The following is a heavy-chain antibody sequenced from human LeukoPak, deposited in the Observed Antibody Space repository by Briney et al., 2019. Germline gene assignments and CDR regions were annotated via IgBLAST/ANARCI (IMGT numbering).Heavy chain of an antibody. CDR3: ARLAAPNDAFDI. CDR1: GFTFSSYS. V-gene: IGHV3-21*01. CDR2: ISSSSSYI. Sequence: GGSLRLSCAASGFTFSSYSMNWVRQAPGKGLEWVSSISSSSSYIYYADSVKCRFTISRDNAKNSLYLQMNSLRAEDTAVYYCARLAAPNDAFDIWGQGTMVTVSS. D-gene: IGHD6-6*01. J-gene: IGHJ3*02.